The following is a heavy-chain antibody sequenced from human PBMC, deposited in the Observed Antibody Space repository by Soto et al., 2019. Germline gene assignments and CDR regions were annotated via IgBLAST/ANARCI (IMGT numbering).Heavy chain of an antibody. V-gene: IGHV4-59*01. CDR3: ARGGYNWNDVTDY. D-gene: IGHD1-20*01. CDR2: IYYRGST. Sequence: QVQLQESGPGLVKPSETLSLTCIVSGGSISNYYWSWIRQPPGKGLEWIGYIYYRGSTNYNPSLKNRVTISVDTSKNQFSLKMSSVTAADTAVDYCARGGYNWNDVTDYWGQGTLVTVSS. J-gene: IGHJ4*02. CDR1: GGSISNYY.